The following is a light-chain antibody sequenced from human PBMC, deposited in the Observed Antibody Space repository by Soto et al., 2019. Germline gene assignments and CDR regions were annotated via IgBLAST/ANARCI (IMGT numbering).Light chain of an antibody. CDR2: DVS. CDR3: SSYTSSSTLV. CDR1: SSDVGGYNY. V-gene: IGLV2-14*01. J-gene: IGLJ1*01. Sequence: QSALTQPASVSGSPGQSITISCTGTSSDVGGYNYVSWYQQHPGKAPKLMIYDVSNRPSGVSNRVSGSKSGNTASLPISGLQAEDEADYYCSSYTSSSTLVFGTGTKLTVL.